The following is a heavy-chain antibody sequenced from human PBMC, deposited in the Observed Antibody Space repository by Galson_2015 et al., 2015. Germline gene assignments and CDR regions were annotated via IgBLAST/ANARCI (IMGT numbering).Heavy chain of an antibody. CDR2: INPSSGGP. J-gene: IGHJ4*02. Sequence: SVKVSCKASGYTFTGYYMHRVRQAPGQGLEWMGRINPSSGGPDLAQKFQGRVTMTRDTSISTAYMELSRLRSDDTAVYYCTRDSYGDYYFDYWGQGTLVTVSS. D-gene: IGHD4-17*01. V-gene: IGHV1-2*06. CDR1: GYTFTGYY. CDR3: TRDSYGDYYFDY.